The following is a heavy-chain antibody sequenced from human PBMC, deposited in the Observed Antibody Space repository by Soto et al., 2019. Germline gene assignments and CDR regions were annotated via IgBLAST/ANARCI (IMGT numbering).Heavy chain of an antibody. CDR2: IHPHSGGK. J-gene: IGHJ6*02. D-gene: IGHD3-10*02. V-gene: IGHV1-2*02. Sequence: QVQLVQSGAEVKKPGASVNVSCKASGYTFTAYYMHWVRQAPGQGLEWMGWIHPHSGGKSYAQKFQGRVTMTRDTSVSTAYMELSRLRSDDTAVYHCARDREMFTSSGWMDVWGQGTTVNVSS. CDR3: ARDREMFTSSGWMDV. CDR1: GYTFTAYY.